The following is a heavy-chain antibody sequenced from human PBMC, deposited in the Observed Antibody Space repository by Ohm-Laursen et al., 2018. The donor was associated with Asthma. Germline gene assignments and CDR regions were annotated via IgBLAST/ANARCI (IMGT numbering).Heavy chain of an antibody. Sequence: SLRLSCTASGFTFDDYAMHWVRHAPGKGLEWVSGISWNSGSIGYADSVKGRFTISRDNAKNSLYLQMNSLRAEDTALYYCAKARDQFGDYADYWGQGTLVPVSS. CDR2: ISWNSGSI. J-gene: IGHJ4*02. CDR3: AKARDQFGDYADY. D-gene: IGHD3-10*01. CDR1: GFTFDDYA. V-gene: IGHV3-9*01.